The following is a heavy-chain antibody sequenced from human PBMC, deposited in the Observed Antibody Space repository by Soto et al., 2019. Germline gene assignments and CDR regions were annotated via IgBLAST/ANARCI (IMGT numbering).Heavy chain of an antibody. CDR3: ARDQDSSSWYSPPLY. CDR2: TWYDGSHN. Sequence: QVQLVESGGGVVQPGRSLRLSCAASGFTFNTYGMHWVRQAAGKGLEWVALTWYDGSHNYYADSVKGRFTISRDNSKNKLYLQMNSLRAEDTGVYYCARDQDSSSWYSPPLYWGQGTLVTVSS. V-gene: IGHV3-33*01. D-gene: IGHD6-13*01. CDR1: GFTFNTYG. J-gene: IGHJ4*02.